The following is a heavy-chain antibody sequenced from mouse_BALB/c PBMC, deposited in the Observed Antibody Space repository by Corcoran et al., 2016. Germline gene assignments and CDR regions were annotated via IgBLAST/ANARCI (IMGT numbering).Heavy chain of an antibody. V-gene: IGHV14-3*02. CDR1: GFNIKDTY. D-gene: IGHD1-1*01. CDR3: AREGRVYYGSSYYAMDY. CDR2: IDPANGNT. Sequence: EVQMQQSGAELVKPGASVKLYCTASGFNIKDTYMHWVKQRPEQGLEWIGRIDPANGNTKYDPKFQGKATITADTSSNTAYLQLSSLTSEDTAVYYCAREGRVYYGSSYYAMDYWGQGTSVTVSS. J-gene: IGHJ4*01.